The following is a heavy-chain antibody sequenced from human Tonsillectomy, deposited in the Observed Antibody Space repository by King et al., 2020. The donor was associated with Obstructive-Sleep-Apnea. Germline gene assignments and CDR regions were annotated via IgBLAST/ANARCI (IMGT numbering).Heavy chain of an antibody. CDR2: ISYDGSNK. CDR3: ARDSEMATITWAFDI. D-gene: IGHD5-24*01. J-gene: IGHJ3*02. CDR1: GFTFSSYS. Sequence: VQLVESGGGVVHPGRSLRLSCAVSGFTFSSYSMHWVRQAPGKGLEWVAVISYDGSNKYYADSVKGRFTMSRDNSKNTLYLQMNSLRAEDTAVYYCARDSEMATITWAFDIWGQGTMVTVSS. V-gene: IGHV3-30-3*01.